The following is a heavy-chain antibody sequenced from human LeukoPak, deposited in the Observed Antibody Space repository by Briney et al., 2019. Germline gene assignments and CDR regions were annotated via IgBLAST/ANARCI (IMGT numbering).Heavy chain of an antibody. J-gene: IGHJ4*02. CDR3: ARLAAAGRLSSYMDY. D-gene: IGHD6-13*01. CDR1: GGSISSYY. Sequence: PSETLSLTCTVSGGSISSYYWSWLRQPPGKGVEWRGYIYYSGSTNYNPSLKSRVTISVDTSKNQFSLKLSSVTAADTAVYYCARLAAAGRLSSYMDYWGQGTLVTVSS. V-gene: IGHV4-59*01. CDR2: IYYSGST.